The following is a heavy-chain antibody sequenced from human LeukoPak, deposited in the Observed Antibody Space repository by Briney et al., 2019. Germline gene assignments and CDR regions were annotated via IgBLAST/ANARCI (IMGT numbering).Heavy chain of an antibody. CDR2: IYYSGST. CDR3: ARSRDVLRFLEWTFDY. Sequence: PSQTLSLTCTVSGGSISSGGYYWSWIRQHPGKGLEWIGYIYYSGSTNYNPSLKSRVTISVDTSKNQFSLKLSSVTAADTAVYYCARSRDVLRFLEWTFDYWGQGTLVTVSS. CDR1: GGSISSGGYY. V-gene: IGHV4-31*03. D-gene: IGHD3-3*01. J-gene: IGHJ4*02.